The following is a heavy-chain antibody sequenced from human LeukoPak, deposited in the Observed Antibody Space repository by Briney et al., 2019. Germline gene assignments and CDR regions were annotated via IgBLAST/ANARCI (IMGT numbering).Heavy chain of an antibody. CDR2: IYSGGST. CDR3: ARVGDYDFWSGHYFDY. CDR1: GFTVSSNY. Sequence: GGSLRLSCAASGFTVSSNYMSWVRQAPGKGLEWVSVIYSGGSTYYADSVKGRFTISRDNSKNTLYLQMNSLRAEDTAVYYCARVGDYDFWSGHYFDYWGQGTLVTVSS. D-gene: IGHD3-3*01. J-gene: IGHJ4*02. V-gene: IGHV3-66*01.